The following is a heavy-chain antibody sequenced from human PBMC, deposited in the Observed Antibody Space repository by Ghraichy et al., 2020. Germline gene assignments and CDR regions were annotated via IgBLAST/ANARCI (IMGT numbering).Heavy chain of an antibody. CDR3: ARASAVVRFYYYAAMDV. D-gene: IGHD4-23*01. CDR1: GFTLSDYS. Sequence: GGSLRLSCAASGFTLSDYSINWVRQASGKGLEWISYITSSGKFISYADSVKGRFTVSRDNAKNTLSLQMNSLRGEDTAVYYCARASAVVRFYYYAAMDVWGQGTTVTVSS. J-gene: IGHJ6*02. V-gene: IGHV3-48*01. CDR2: ITSSGKFI.